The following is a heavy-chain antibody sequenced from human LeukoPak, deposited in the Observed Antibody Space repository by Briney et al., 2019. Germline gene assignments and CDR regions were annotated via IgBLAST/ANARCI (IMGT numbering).Heavy chain of an antibody. CDR2: IIPIFGTT. CDR1: GGTFSSYA. J-gene: IGHJ4*02. CDR3: ARSVSRIAAADY. V-gene: IGHV1-69*13. Sequence: SVKVSCKASGGTFSSYAISWVRQAPGQGLEWMGGIIPIFGTTNYAQKFQDRVTITADESTSTAYMELSSLKAEDTAVYYCARSVSRIAAADYWGQGTLVTVSS. D-gene: IGHD6-13*01.